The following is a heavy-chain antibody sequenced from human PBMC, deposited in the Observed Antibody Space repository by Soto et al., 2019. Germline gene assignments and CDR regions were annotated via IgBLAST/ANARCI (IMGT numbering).Heavy chain of an antibody. CDR2: ISTYSGTT. Sequence: QIQLVQSGAEVKKPGASVRVSCKPSGYPFTSYGITWVREAPGQGLEWMGWISTYSGTTKYAQKAKCRATLSADTSTTTAFMELRSLRSDDTAVYYCARDQEQDTGWYSFDYWGQGSLVTVSS. CDR3: ARDQEQDTGWYSFDY. D-gene: IGHD6-19*01. CDR1: GYPFTSYG. J-gene: IGHJ4*02. V-gene: IGHV1-18*01.